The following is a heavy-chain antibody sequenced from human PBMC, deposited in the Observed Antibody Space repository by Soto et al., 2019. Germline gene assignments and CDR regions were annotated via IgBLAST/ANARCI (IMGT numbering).Heavy chain of an antibody. CDR3: VRATYFSDSSGYTRCFDY. CDR2: MSGSGSSE. V-gene: IGHV3-11*01. Sequence: PGGSLRLSCAASGFTFSDHYMAWIRQAPGKGLEIVAHMSGSGSSEGYGDSVKGRFSIFRENSKNLLFLQMFFLRAEDTAVYYCVRATYFSDSSGYTRCFDYWGQGTLVTVSS. J-gene: IGHJ4*02. D-gene: IGHD3-22*01. CDR1: GFTFSDHY.